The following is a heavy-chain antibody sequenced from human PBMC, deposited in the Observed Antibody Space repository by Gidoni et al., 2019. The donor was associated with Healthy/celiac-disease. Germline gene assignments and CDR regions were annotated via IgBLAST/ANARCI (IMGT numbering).Heavy chain of an antibody. D-gene: IGHD3-22*01. J-gene: IGHJ4*02. V-gene: IGHV3-21*01. CDR2: ISSSSNYI. Sequence: EVQLVESGGGLVKPGGSLRLSCAASGVPFSSYSMNWVRQAPGKGLEWVSSISSSSNYIYYADSVKGRFTISRDNAKNSLYLQMNSLRAEDTAVYYCARDRRSGYSADFEYWGQGTLVTVSS. CDR3: ARDRRSGYSADFEY. CDR1: GVPFSSYS.